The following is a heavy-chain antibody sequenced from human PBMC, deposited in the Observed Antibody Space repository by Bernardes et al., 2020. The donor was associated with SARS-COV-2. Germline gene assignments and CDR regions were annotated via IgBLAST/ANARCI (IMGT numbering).Heavy chain of an antibody. CDR3: ASFIAVAGTAEYFQH. CDR2: IYYSGST. V-gene: IGHV4-59*01. CDR1: GGSISSYY. D-gene: IGHD6-19*01. J-gene: IGHJ1*01. Sequence: SETLSLTCTVSGGSISSYYWSWIRQPPGKGLEWIGYIYYSGSTNYKPSLKSRVTISVDTSKNQFSLKLSSVTAADTAVYYCASFIAVAGTAEYFQHWGQGTLVTVSS.